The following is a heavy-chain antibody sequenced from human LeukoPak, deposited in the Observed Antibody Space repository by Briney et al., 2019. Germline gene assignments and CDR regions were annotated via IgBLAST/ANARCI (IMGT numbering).Heavy chain of an antibody. CDR1: GFTFSSYG. CDR2: ISYDGSNE. CDR3: ARDQEGFDY. J-gene: IGHJ4*02. Sequence: GGSLRLSCAASGFTFSSYGTHWVRQAPGKGLEWVALISYDGSNEYYADSVRGRFTISRDNSKFTLYMQMNSLRAEDTAVYYCARDQEGFDYWGQGTLVTVSS. V-gene: IGHV3-30*03.